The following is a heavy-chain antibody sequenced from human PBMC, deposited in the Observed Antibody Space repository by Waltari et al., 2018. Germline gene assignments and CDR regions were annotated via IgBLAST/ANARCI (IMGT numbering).Heavy chain of an antibody. CDR3: ARGSIASDCLDY. V-gene: IGHV3-30-3*01. J-gene: IGHJ4*02. CDR2: ISYDGSNK. Sequence: QVQLQQWGAGLLKPSETLSLTCAVYGGSFSGYYWSWVRQAPGKGLEWVAVISYDGSNKYYADSVKGRFTISRDNSKNTLYLQMNSLRAEDTAVYYCARGSIASDCLDYWGQGTLVTVSS. CDR1: GGSFSGYY. D-gene: IGHD6-6*01.